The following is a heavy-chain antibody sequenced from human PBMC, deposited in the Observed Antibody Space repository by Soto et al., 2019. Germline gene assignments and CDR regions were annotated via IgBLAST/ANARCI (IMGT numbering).Heavy chain of an antibody. V-gene: IGHV1-46*02. CDR1: GYTFNTYY. D-gene: IGHD2-21*02. CDR2: IHPSGGGT. J-gene: IGHJ4*02. CDR3: ARGGHIAVVTASFDY. Sequence: ASVKVSCKPSGYTFNTYYLHWVRQAPGQALEWMGVIHPSGGGTTYAQKFLGRVTVTRDTSTSTVFMELSSLRSDDAAVYYCARGGHIAVVTASFDYWGQGTLVTVSS.